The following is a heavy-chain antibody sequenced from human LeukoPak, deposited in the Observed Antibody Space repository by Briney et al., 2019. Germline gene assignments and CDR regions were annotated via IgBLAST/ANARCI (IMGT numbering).Heavy chain of an antibody. CDR3: ASTMTGTSTVLGF. J-gene: IGHJ4*02. CDR1: GFTFSSYW. D-gene: IGHD3-9*01. Sequence: GGSLRLSCAASGFTFSSYWMHWVRQAPGKGLVWVSRINSDGDITSYADSVKARFTISRDNAKNTLYLQMNSLRTEDTAVYYCASTMTGTSTVLGFWGQGTLVTVSS. V-gene: IGHV3-74*01. CDR2: INSDGDIT.